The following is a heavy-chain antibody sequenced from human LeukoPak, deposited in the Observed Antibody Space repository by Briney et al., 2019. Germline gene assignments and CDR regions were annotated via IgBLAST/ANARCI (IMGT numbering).Heavy chain of an antibody. CDR3: AKPMYSSGWADAFDI. D-gene: IGHD6-19*01. J-gene: IGHJ3*02. CDR2: MYSGGTA. CDR1: GFTVNSKY. V-gene: IGHV3-53*01. Sequence: GGSLRLSCAASGFTVNSKYMSWVRQAPGKGLEWVSVMYSGGTAFYADSVRGRFTVARDNSKNTLYLQMNNLRAEDTAVYYCAKPMYSSGWADAFDIWGQGTMVTVSS.